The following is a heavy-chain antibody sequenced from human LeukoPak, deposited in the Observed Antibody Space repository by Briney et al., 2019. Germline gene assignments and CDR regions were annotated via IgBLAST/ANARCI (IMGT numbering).Heavy chain of an antibody. CDR3: ARHTAEKYNWFDR. CDR2: VNHSGST. CDR1: GGSFNNYY. D-gene: IGHD5-24*01. Sequence: SETLSLTCAVYGGSFNNYYWSWIRQPPGKGLEWIGEVNHSGSTNYNPSLKSRVTISVDTSKNQFSLKLSSVTAADTAVYYCARHTAEKYNWFDRWGQGTLVTVSS. V-gene: IGHV4-34*01. J-gene: IGHJ5*02.